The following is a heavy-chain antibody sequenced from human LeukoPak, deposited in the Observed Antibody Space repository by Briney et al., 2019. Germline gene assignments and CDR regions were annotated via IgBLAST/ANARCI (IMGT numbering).Heavy chain of an antibody. Sequence: GGSLRLSCASSGVTVSSDYMSWVRQAPGKGLEWVSIIYSGGSTNYANSVKGRITISRDNSKNTLYLQMNSLRAEDTAVYYCASGSGSYRTPYYYMDVWGKGTTVTVSS. D-gene: IGHD3-10*01. CDR3: ASGSGSYRTPYYYMDV. V-gene: IGHV3-53*01. J-gene: IGHJ6*03. CDR1: GVTVSSDY. CDR2: IYSGGST.